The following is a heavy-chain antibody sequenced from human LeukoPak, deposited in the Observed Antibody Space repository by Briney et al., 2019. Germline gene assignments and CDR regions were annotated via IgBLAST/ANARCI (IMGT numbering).Heavy chain of an antibody. V-gene: IGHV4-59*12. D-gene: IGHD3-3*02. Sequence: PSETLSLTCAVYGGSFSGYYWSWIRQSPGKGLEWIGYIYYSGSTNYNPSLKSRVTISLDTSKKQFSLKLSSVTAADTAVYYCARDAIFGVVITYFDYWGQGTLVTVSS. J-gene: IGHJ4*02. CDR1: GGSFSGYY. CDR2: IYYSGST. CDR3: ARDAIFGVVITYFDY.